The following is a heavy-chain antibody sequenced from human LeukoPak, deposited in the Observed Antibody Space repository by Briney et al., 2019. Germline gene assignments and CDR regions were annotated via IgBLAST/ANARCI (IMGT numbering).Heavy chain of an antibody. CDR3: AKDTSRARYDFWSGFSLGAFDI. CDR1: GFTFDDYA. J-gene: IGHJ3*02. V-gene: IGHV3-9*01. D-gene: IGHD3-3*01. Sequence: GRSLRLSCAASGFTFDDYAMHWVRQAPGKGLEWVSGISWNSGSIGYADSVKGRFTISRDNAKNSLYLQMNSLRAEDTALYYCAKDTSRARYDFWSGFSLGAFDIWGQGTMVTVSS. CDR2: ISWNSGSI.